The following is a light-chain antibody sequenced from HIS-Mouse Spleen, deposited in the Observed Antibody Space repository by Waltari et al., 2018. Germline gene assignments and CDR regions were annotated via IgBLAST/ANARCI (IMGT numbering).Light chain of an antibody. J-gene: IGLJ2*01. V-gene: IGLV3-10*01. CDR3: YSTDSSGKHRV. Sequence: SYELTQPPSVSVSPGQTARITCSGDALPKQYAYWYQQKSGQAPVLVSYEDSKRPPGIPQSFSGSSSRTMATLTIRGAQVEDEADYYCYSTDSSGKHRVFGGGTKLTVL. CDR1: ALPKQY. CDR2: EDS.